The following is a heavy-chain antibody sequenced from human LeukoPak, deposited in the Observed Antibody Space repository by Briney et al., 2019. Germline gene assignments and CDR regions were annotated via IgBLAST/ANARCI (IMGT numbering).Heavy chain of an antibody. CDR2: ISGSGGST. Sequence: PSETLSLTCAVSGGSISSSNWWSWVRQAPGKGLEWVSAISGSGGSTYYADSVKGRFTISRDNSKNTLYLQMNSLRAEDTAVYYCAKDAYPLRFLEWFWLGWGQGTLVTVSS. CDR3: AKDAYPLRFLEWFWLG. V-gene: IGHV3-23*01. D-gene: IGHD3-3*01. CDR1: GGSISSSN. J-gene: IGHJ4*02.